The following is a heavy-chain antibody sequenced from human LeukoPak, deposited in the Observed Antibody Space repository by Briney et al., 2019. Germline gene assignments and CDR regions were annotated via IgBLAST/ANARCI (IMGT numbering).Heavy chain of an antibody. V-gene: IGHV1-46*01. CDR3: ARERFVGGTFRAFDY. D-gene: IGHD1-26*01. CDR2: INPSGGST. Sequence: ASVKVSCKASGYTFTSYFMHWVRQAPGQGLEWMGIINPSGGSTTYAQKFRGRVTMTRDMSTSTVYMELSSLRSEDTAVYYCARERFVGGTFRAFDYWGQGTLVTVSS. J-gene: IGHJ4*02. CDR1: GYTFTSYF.